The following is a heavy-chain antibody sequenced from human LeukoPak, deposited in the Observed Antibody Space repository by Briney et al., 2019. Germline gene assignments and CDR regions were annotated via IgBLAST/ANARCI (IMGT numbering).Heavy chain of an antibody. CDR3: ARVIGSYGDSAY. Sequence: GGSLRLSCTASGFKFSSFSMNWGRQAPGKGLEWLSYISSTSSAIYYADSVKGRFTISRDNAKNSLYLQMDSLRAEDTDIYYCARVIGSYGDSAYWGQGTLVTVSS. J-gene: IGHJ4*02. D-gene: IGHD3-16*01. CDR2: ISSTSSAI. V-gene: IGHV3-48*04. CDR1: GFKFSSFS.